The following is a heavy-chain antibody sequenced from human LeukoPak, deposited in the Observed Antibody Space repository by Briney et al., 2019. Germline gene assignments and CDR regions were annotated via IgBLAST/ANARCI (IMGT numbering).Heavy chain of an antibody. Sequence: GGSLRLSCVGSGFTFSDYAMNWVRQTPGEGLEWISSLGARGDIFYADSVQGRFTISRDNSNNAAHLQMNSLRPEDTAIYYCAKRGPGPVAGSYDFWGQGTLVTVSS. CDR3: AKRGPGPVAGSYDF. CDR2: LGARGDI. V-gene: IGHV3-23*01. D-gene: IGHD6-19*01. J-gene: IGHJ4*02. CDR1: GFTFSDYA.